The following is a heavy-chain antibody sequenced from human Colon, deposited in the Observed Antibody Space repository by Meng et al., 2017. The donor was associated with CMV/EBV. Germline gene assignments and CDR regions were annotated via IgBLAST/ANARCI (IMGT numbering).Heavy chain of an antibody. D-gene: IGHD3-22*01. CDR1: GGSISSSTHF. J-gene: IGHJ5*02. V-gene: IGHV4-39*07. CDR2: IFHSGST. Sequence: AESLRLSCTVSGGSISSSTHFWGWIRQSPGKGLEWIGTIFHSGSTYHNTSLKSRVTISVDTSKNQFSLKLSSVTAADTAVYYCARFGDGSGYYYRGAFDLWGQGTLVTVSS. CDR3: ARFGDGSGYYYRGAFDL.